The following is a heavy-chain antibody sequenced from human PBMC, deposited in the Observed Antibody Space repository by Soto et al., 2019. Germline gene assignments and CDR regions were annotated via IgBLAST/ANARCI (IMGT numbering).Heavy chain of an antibody. CDR3: AKKRSSGSDRYLDS. CDR2: VSGSGGTA. V-gene: IGHV3-23*01. Sequence: GGSLRLSCAASGFAFGTYSMSWVRQAPGKGLEWVSVVSGSGGTAGYADSVKGRFTVSRDNSKNTLYLQMSSLRVEDTALYYCAKKRSSGSDRYLDSWGQGTLVTVSS. D-gene: IGHD6-19*01. J-gene: IGHJ4*02. CDR1: GFAFGTYS.